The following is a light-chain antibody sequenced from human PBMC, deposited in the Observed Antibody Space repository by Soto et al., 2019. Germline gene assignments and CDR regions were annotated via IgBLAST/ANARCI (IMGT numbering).Light chain of an antibody. V-gene: IGKV1-39*01. CDR3: QQSYSTLIT. Sequence: DIQMTQSPSSLSASVGDRVTITCRASQSISSYLNWYQQKPGKAPKVLIYAASSLQSGVPSRFIGRGSGTDFTLTISSLQPEDFATYYCQQSYSTLITFGQGTRLEMK. J-gene: IGKJ5*01. CDR1: QSISSY. CDR2: AAS.